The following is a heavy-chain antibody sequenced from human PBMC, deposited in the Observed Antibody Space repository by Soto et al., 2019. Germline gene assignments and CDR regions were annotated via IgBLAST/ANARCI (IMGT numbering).Heavy chain of an antibody. D-gene: IGHD5-18*01. V-gene: IGHV3-23*01. CDR1: GSTFTSSA. Sequence: GGSLRLSCAASGSTFTSSAMTWIRQAPGKGLDWVAAISASGADAFYADSVTGRFTISRDNSKNTLFLHMHSLRPEDTALYFCVKEVETVRLVAFALWGQGTQVTVSS. J-gene: IGHJ4*02. CDR3: VKEVETVRLVAFAL. CDR2: ISASGADA.